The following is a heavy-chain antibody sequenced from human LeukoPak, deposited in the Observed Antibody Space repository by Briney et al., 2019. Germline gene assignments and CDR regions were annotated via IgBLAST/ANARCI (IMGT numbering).Heavy chain of an antibody. J-gene: IGHJ6*03. CDR1: GFTLGNHG. CDR2: IFSNGVNK. V-gene: IGHV3-33*01. Sequence: GTSLRLSCAASGFTLGNHGMHWVRQAPGKGLEWVAIIFSNGVNKYCADSMKGGFTISRDTSKNTLFLEMESLRTEDTAVYCCARHRGSVFEGYMDVWGKGTTVTVSS. D-gene: IGHD2-8*01. CDR3: ARHRGSVFEGYMDV.